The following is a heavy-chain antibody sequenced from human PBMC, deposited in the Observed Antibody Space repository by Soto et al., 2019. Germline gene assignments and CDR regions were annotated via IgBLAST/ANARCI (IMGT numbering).Heavy chain of an antibody. CDR2: VYNSGST. CDR1: GGSISSNY. CDR3: ARYRREAVAGYTLDN. D-gene: IGHD6-13*01. V-gene: IGHV4-59*01. Sequence: PSETLSLTCTVSGGSISSNYWTWIRQPPGKGLEWIGYVYNSGSTNCNPSLKSRVTISEDTSKSQFSLKVNSMTAADTALYYCARYRREAVAGYTLDNWGQGMLVTVPS. J-gene: IGHJ4*02.